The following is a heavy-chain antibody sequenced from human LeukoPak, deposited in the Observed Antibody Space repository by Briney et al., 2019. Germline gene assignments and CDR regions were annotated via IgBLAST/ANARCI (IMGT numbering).Heavy chain of an antibody. CDR2: INWNGDRT. D-gene: IGHD5-18*01. CDR3: TRDSERGYSYGYPYFDY. CDR1: GFTFDDYG. Sequence: PGGSLRLSCAASGFTFDDYGMSWVRQAPGKGLEWVSGINWNGDRTGYADSVKGRFTISRDNAKNSLFVYLQMNSLRAEDTALYYCTRDSERGYSYGYPYFDYWGQGILVTVSS. V-gene: IGHV3-20*04. J-gene: IGHJ4*02.